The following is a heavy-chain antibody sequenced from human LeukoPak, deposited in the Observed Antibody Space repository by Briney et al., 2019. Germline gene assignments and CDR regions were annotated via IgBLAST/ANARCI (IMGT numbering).Heavy chain of an antibody. V-gene: IGHV1-46*01. CDR1: GYTSTSSY. D-gene: IGHD1-26*01. Sequence: ASVKVSCKASGYTSTSSYMHSGRQTPEQRLGWMGIINPSGGSTSYAQKFQGRVTMTRDMSTSTDYLELSSLRSEDTAVYYCARDNSVGDYAWWFDPWGQGTLVTVSS. CDR2: INPSGGST. CDR3: ARDNSVGDYAWWFDP. J-gene: IGHJ5*02.